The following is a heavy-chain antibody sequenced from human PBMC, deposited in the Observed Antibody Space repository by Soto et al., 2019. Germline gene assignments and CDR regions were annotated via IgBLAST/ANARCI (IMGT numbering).Heavy chain of an antibody. CDR3: ARGDYYGSGSYSIYYGMDA. CDR2: IIPIFGTA. J-gene: IGHJ6*02. Sequence: GASVKVSCKASGDTFSSYAISWVRQAPGQGLEWMGGIIPIFGTANYAQKFQGRVTITADQSTSTAYMELSSLRSEDTAVYYCARGDYYGSGSYSIYYGMDAWGQGTTVTVSS. D-gene: IGHD3-10*01. V-gene: IGHV1-69*13. CDR1: GDTFSSYA.